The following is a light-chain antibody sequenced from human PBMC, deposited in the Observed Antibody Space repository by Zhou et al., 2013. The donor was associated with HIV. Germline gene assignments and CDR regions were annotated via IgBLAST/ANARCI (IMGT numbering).Light chain of an antibody. J-gene: IGLJ1*01. CDR2: DVS. V-gene: IGLV2-14*03. CDR1: SSDVGGYNF. Sequence: QSALTQPASVSGSPGQSITISCTGTSSDVGGYNFVSWYQQHPGKAPKLMIYDVSNRPSGVSTRFSGSKSGNTASLTISGLQAEDEADYYCTSYRGSDTYVFGTGTKVTVL. CDR3: TSYRGSDTYV.